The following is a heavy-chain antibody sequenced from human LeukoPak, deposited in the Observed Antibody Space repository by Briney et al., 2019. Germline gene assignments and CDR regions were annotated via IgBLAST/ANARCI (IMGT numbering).Heavy chain of an antibody. D-gene: IGHD4/OR15-4a*01. CDR2: INSDGSTT. CDR3: AKAGLVRGGALDS. V-gene: IGHV3-74*01. CDR1: GFTFSSYW. Sequence: GGSLRLSCAASGFTFSSYWMHWVRQAPGKGLVWVSRINSDGSTTNYADSVTGRFSISRDNSKSTLYLQMNSLRVEDTAVYYCAKAGLVRGGALDSWGQGTLVTVSS. J-gene: IGHJ4*02.